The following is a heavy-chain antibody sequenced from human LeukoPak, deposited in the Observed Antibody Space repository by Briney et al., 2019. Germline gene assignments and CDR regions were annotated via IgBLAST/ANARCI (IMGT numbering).Heavy chain of an antibody. CDR2: INYSGSS. CDR1: GDSLSNSF. Sequence: PSETLSLTCTVSGDSLSNSFWSWIRQPPGKGLEYIGYINYSGSSDYNPSLKSRVAISVDTSKNQFHLKLSSVTAADTAVYYCARAWAYFDYWGQGTLVTVSS. D-gene: IGHD7-27*01. CDR3: ARAWAYFDY. V-gene: IGHV4-59*01. J-gene: IGHJ4*02.